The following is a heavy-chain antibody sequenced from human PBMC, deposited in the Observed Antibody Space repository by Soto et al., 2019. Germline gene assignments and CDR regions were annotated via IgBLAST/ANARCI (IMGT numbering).Heavy chain of an antibody. D-gene: IGHD3-10*01. V-gene: IGHV5-51*01. CDR2: IYPGDSDT. CDR1: GYSFTTYW. Sequence: GESLKISCKGSGYSFTTYWIAWVRQMPGKGLERVGIIYPGDSDTRYSPSFEGHVTIPVDKSISTAFLQWNSLKASDNAIYYCARHSTSAPKDYWGQGTLVTVSS. CDR3: ARHSTSAPKDY. J-gene: IGHJ4*01.